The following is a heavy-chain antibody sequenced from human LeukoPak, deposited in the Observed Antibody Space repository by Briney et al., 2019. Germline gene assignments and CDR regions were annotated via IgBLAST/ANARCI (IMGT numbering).Heavy chain of an antibody. CDR2: IKQDGSEK. CDR3: ARGGL. J-gene: IGHJ4*02. Sequence: GGSLRLSCAASGFTFSSYAMSWVRQAPGKGLEWVANIKQDGSEKYYVDSVKGRFTISRDNAKNSLYLQMNSLRAEDTAVYYCARGGLWGQGTLVTVSS. V-gene: IGHV3-7*01. CDR1: GFTFSSYA.